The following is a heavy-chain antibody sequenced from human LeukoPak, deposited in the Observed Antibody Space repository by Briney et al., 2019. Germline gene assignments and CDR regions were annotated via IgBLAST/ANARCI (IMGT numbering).Heavy chain of an antibody. D-gene: IGHD5-18*01. J-gene: IGHJ4*02. V-gene: IGHV4-34*01. CDR1: GGSSSGYY. CDR3: ARGGGYSYGPPFDY. Sequence: SETLCLTCAVYGGSSSGYYWSWIRQPPGKGLKWIGEINHSGSTNYNPSLKSRVTISVDTSKNQFSLKLSSVTAADTAVYYCARGGGYSYGPPFDYWGQGTLVTVSS. CDR2: INHSGST.